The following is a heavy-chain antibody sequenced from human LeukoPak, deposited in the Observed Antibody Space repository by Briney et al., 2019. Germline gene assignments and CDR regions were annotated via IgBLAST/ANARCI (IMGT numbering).Heavy chain of an antibody. J-gene: IGHJ3*02. CDR2: ISSSSYI. CDR1: GFTFSSYS. Sequence: GSLRLSCAASGFTFSSYSMNWVRQAPGKGLEWVSSISSSSYIYHADSVKGRFTISRDNAKNSLYLQMNSLRAEDTAVYYCARDLSDAFDIWGQGTMVTVSS. CDR3: ARDLSDAFDI. V-gene: IGHV3-21*01.